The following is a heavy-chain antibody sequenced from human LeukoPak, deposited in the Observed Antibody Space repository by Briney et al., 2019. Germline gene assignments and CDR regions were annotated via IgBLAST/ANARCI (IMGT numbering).Heavy chain of an antibody. V-gene: IGHV1-2*02. CDR2: INPNSGGT. CDR1: GFTFTGYY. D-gene: IGHD2-15*01. CDR3: TRDVYCSGGSCCDY. J-gene: IGHJ4*02. Sequence: GASVKVSRNTSGFTFTGYYMHWVRQAPGQGLEWMGWINPNSGGTNYAQKFQGRVTMTRDTSISTAYMELSRLRSDDTAVYYCTRDVYCSGGSCCDYWGQGTLVTVSS.